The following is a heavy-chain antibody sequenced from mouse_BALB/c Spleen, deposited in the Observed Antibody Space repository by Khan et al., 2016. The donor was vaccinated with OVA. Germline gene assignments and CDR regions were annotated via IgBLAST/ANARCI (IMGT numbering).Heavy chain of an antibody. J-gene: IGHJ4*01. CDR3: ARRGYGYYEAMDY. D-gene: IGHD2-3*01. Sequence: EVQLQESGPGLVKPSQSLSLTCTVTGYSITSDYAWNWIRQFPGNKLEWMGYISYSGSTSYNPSLKSRISITRDTSKNQFFLQLNSLTTEDTATYYCARRGYGYYEAMDYWGQGTSVTVSS. CDR2: ISYSGST. V-gene: IGHV3-2*02. CDR1: GYSITSDYA.